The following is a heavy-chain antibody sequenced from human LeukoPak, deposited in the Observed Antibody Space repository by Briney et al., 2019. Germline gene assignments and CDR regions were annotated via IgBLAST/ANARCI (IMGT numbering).Heavy chain of an antibody. V-gene: IGHV3-74*01. CDR2: IKSDGST. CDR1: GFTFSSYW. CDR3: ARAPSEIGGYYPEYFRH. J-gene: IGHJ1*01. D-gene: IGHD3-22*01. Sequence: PGGSLRLSCEASGFTFSSYWMHWVRQIPGKGLVWVPRIKSDGSTNYADSVKGRFTISRDNAKNTLSLQMNSLRAEDTGVYYCARAPSEIGGYYPEYFRHWGQGTLVTVSS.